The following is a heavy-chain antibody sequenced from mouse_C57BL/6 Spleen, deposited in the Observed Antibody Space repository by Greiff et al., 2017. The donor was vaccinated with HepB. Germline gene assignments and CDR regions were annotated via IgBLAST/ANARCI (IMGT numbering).Heavy chain of an antibody. CDR1: GYSITSGYY. Sequence: ESGPGLVKPSQSLSLTCSVTGYSITSGYYWNWIRQFPGNKLEGMGYISYDGSNNYNPSLNNRISITRDTSKNQFFLKLNSVTTEDTATYYCARDDGYYYFDYWGQGTTLTVSS. CDR2: ISYDGSN. V-gene: IGHV3-6*01. D-gene: IGHD2-3*01. J-gene: IGHJ2*01. CDR3: ARDDGYYYFDY.